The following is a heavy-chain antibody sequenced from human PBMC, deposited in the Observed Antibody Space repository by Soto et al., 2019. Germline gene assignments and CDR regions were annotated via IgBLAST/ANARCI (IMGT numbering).Heavy chain of an antibody. D-gene: IGHD2-2*01. Sequence: EVQLLESGGGLVQPGGSMRLSCAASGFSFSSYAMSWVRQAPGKGLEWVSGISGSGGSTYYGDSVKGPFTISRDKSKNTLYLQMNSLRAEDTAVYYCARGYCSSNSGYRGYFDLWGRGTLVTVSS. CDR2: ISGSGGST. J-gene: IGHJ2*01. V-gene: IGHV3-23*01. CDR1: GFSFSSYA. CDR3: ARGYCSSNSGYRGYFDL.